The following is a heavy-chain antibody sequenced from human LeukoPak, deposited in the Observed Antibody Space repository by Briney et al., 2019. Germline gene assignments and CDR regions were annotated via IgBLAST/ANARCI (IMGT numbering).Heavy chain of an antibody. J-gene: IGHJ4*02. V-gene: IGHV3-23*01. Sequence: GWALRLSCAASGFSFSRYFLAWVRQAPGTGREGVASIFAGSGTTHYADSVKGRFTISRDNSQNTLYIQMESLRVEDTAVYYCVKAQRGFDDFWSGYDYWGQGSLVTVSS. CDR3: VKAQRGFDDFWSGYDY. CDR1: GFSFSRYF. CDR2: IFAGSGTT. D-gene: IGHD3-3*01.